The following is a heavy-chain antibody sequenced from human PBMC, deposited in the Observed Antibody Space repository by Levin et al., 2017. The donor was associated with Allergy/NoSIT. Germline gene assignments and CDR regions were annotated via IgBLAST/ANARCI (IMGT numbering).Heavy chain of an antibody. Sequence: GGSLRLSCAASGFTFSSYGMHWVRQAPGKGLEWVAVISYDGSNKYYADSVKGRFTISRDNSKNTLYLQMNSLRAEDTAVYYCAKEGNDYGDYGDYWGQGTLVTVSS. CDR1: GFTFSSYG. CDR3: AKEGNDYGDYGDY. J-gene: IGHJ4*02. V-gene: IGHV3-30*18. D-gene: IGHD4-17*01. CDR2: ISYDGSNK.